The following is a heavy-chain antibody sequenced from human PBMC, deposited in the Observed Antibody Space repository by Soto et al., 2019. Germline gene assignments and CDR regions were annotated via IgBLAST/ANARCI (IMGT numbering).Heavy chain of an antibody. CDR1: GFTFSSYS. CDR2: ISSSSSTI. CDR3: ARGPSGSSSYNWFDP. V-gene: IGHV3-48*02. Sequence: GRSLRLSCAASGFTFSSYSMNWVRQAPGKGLEWVSYISSSSSTIYYADSVKGRFTISRDNAKNSLYLQMNSLRDEDTAVYYCARGPSGSSSYNWFDPWGQGTLVTVSS. D-gene: IGHD6-6*01. J-gene: IGHJ5*02.